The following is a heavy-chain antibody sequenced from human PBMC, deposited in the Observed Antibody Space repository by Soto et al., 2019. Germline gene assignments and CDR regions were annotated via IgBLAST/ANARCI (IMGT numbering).Heavy chain of an antibody. CDR1: GGSVSSGSYY. CDR2: IYYSGST. V-gene: IGHV4-61*01. Sequence: SETLSLTCTVSGGSVSSGSYYWSWIRQPPGKGLEWIGYIYYSGSTNYNPSLKSRVTISVDTSKNQFSLKLSSVTAADTAVYYCARSPEGRSSGRFIDYWGQGTLVTVSS. J-gene: IGHJ4*02. D-gene: IGHD6-19*01. CDR3: ARSPEGRSSGRFIDY.